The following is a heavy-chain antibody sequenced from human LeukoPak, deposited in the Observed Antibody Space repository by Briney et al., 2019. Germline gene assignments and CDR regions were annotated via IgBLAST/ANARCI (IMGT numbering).Heavy chain of an antibody. CDR1: GFSLSTSGVG. CDR2: IYWDDDK. D-gene: IGHD3-10*01. CDR3: AHGQDRLLWFGQSRPNYFDY. Sequence: SGPTLVNPTQTLTLTCTFSGFSLSTSGVGVGWIRQPPGKALEWLALIYWDDDKRYSPSLKSRLTITKDTSKNQVVLTMTNMDPVDTATYYCAHGQDRLLWFGQSRPNYFDYWGKGTLVTVSS. V-gene: IGHV2-5*02. J-gene: IGHJ4*02.